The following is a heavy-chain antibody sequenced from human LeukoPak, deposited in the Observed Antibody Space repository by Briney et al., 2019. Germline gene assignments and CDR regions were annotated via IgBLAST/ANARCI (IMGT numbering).Heavy chain of an antibody. J-gene: IGHJ4*02. CDR1: GFSLSRYW. D-gene: IGHD3-10*01. Sequence: GSLRLSCAASGFSLSRYWMSWVRQAPGKGLEWVANMKQDGSEKKYVDSVKGRFTISRDNAKNSLYLQMNSLRAEDTALYYCAKDKDYYGSWFDYWGQGTLVTVSS. CDR3: AKDKDYYGSWFDY. V-gene: IGHV3-7*03. CDR2: MKQDGSEK.